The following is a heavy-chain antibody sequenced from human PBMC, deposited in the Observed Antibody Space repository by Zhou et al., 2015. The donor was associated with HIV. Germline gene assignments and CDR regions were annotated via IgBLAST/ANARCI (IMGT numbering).Heavy chain of an antibody. CDR2: IIPIFGTA. Sequence: QVQLVQSGAEVKKPGSSVKVSCKASGGTFSSYAISWVRQAPGQGLEWMGGIIPIFGTANYAQKFQGRVTITADESTSTAYMELSSLRSEDTAVYYCARGRPGLSAGIAAAGTEVGYYFDYWGQGTLVTVSS. V-gene: IGHV1-69*01. CDR1: GGTFSSYA. CDR3: ARGRPGLSAGIAAAGTEVGYYFDY. D-gene: IGHD6-13*01. J-gene: IGHJ4*02.